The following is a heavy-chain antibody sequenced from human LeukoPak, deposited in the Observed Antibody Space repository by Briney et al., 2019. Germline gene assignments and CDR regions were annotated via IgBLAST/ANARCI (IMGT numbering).Heavy chain of an antibody. CDR3: ARTKGWGINYYESGGYFVDY. CDR2: IYHSGST. J-gene: IGHJ4*02. Sequence: GSLRLSCAASGFTFSRYWMSWVRQAPGKGLEWIGSIYHSGSTYYNPSLKSRVTISVDTSKNEFSLKLSSVTAADTAVHYCARTKGWGINYYESGGYFVDYWGQGTLVTVAS. CDR1: GFTFSRYW. D-gene: IGHD3-22*01. V-gene: IGHV4-38-2*01.